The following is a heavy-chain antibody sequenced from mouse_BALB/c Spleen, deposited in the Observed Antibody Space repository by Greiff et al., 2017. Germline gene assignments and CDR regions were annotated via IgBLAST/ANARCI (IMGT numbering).Heavy chain of an antibody. D-gene: IGHD4-1*01. J-gene: IGHJ2*01. CDR1: GFTFSSYG. CDR3: ARQRGTGTAYYFDY. CDR2: ISSGGSYT. V-gene: IGHV5-6*01. Sequence: EVQGVESGGDLVKPGGSLKLSCAASGFTFSSYGMSWVRQTPDKRLEWVATISSGGSYTYYPDSVKGRFTISRDNAKNTLYLQMSSLKSEDTAMYYCARQRGTGTAYYFDYWGQGTTLTVSS.